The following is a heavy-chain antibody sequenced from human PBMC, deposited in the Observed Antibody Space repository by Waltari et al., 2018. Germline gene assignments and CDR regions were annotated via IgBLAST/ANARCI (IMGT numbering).Heavy chain of an antibody. CDR2: IRYDGSNK. J-gene: IGHJ4*02. V-gene: IGHV3-30*02. CDR1: GFTFSSYG. Sequence: QVQLVESGGGVVQPGGSLRLSCAASGFTFSSYGMHWVRQAPGKGLEGVAFIRYDGSNKYYADSVKGRFTISRDNSKNTLYLQMNSLRAEDTAVYYCAKDSHFDYWGQGTLVTVSS. CDR3: AKDSHFDY.